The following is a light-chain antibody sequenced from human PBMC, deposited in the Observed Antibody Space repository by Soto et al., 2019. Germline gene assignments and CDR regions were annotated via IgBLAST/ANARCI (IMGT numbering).Light chain of an antibody. V-gene: IGKV3-11*01. CDR3: QQRSNWPREGIT. Sequence: EIVLTQSTSNLSVAPGGRATLSCTASHSISGTLAWYQQKPGQAPRLLIYDASNRATGIPARFSVSGSETDFTLTISSLEPEDFSVYYCQQRSNWPREGITFGQGTRLYIK. CDR2: DAS. CDR1: HSISGT. J-gene: IGKJ5*01.